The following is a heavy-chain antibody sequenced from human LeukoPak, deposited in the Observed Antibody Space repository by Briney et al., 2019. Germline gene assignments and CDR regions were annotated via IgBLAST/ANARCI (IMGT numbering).Heavy chain of an antibody. CDR3: ARAIGLDFDF. J-gene: IGHJ4*02. Sequence: GGSLRLSCAASGFTFSSYWMNWVRQAPGKGLVWVSRIASDGSSTTCADSVKGRFTISRDNAKNTLYLQMNSLRAEDTAMYYCARAIGLDFDFWGQGTLATVSS. CDR2: IASDGSST. CDR1: GFTFSSYW. D-gene: IGHD3-22*01. V-gene: IGHV3-74*01.